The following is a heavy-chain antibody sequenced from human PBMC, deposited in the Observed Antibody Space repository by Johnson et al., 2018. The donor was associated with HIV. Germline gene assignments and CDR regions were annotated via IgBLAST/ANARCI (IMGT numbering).Heavy chain of an antibody. V-gene: IGHV3-30*02. CDR3: AKDYYYDSNDAFDI. J-gene: IGHJ3*02. CDR1: GFTFSSYG. CDR2: IRYDGSNK. D-gene: IGHD3-22*01. Sequence: QVQLVESGGGVVQPGGSLRLSCAASGFTFSSYGMHWVRQAPGKGLEWVTFIRYDGSNKYFAEFVKGRFTISRDNSKNTLYLQMNSLRAEDTAVYYCAKDYYYDSNDAFDIWGQGTMVTVSS.